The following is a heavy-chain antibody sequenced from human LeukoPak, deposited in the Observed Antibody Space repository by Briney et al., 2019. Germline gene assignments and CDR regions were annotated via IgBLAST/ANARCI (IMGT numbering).Heavy chain of an antibody. CDR2: IYYSGST. V-gene: IGHV4-39*07. Sequence: PSETLSLTCTVSGGSISSSSYYWGWVRQPPGKGLEWIGSIYYSGSTYYNPSLKSRVTISVDTSKNQFSLKLSSVTAADTAVYYCARDRVKGLLTNRIGFDPWGQGTLVTVSS. D-gene: IGHD2-15*01. CDR3: ARDRVKGLLTNRIGFDP. CDR1: GGSISSSSYY. J-gene: IGHJ5*02.